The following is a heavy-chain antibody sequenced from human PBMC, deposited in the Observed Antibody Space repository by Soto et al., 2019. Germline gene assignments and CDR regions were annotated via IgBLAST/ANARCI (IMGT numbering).Heavy chain of an antibody. CDR1: GGSTNSRSDY. D-gene: IGHD3-16*01. CDR3: ARQPRGPGYGERGIYFDY. Sequence: SETLSLTCTVSGGSTNSRSDYWCWIRQPPGKGLEWIGSVYYSGSTHDNPSLQSRVTISVDTSRNQFSLNLISVTAADTAVYFCARQPRGPGYGERGIYFDYWGQGTLVTVSS. J-gene: IGHJ4*02. CDR2: VYYSGST. V-gene: IGHV4-39*01.